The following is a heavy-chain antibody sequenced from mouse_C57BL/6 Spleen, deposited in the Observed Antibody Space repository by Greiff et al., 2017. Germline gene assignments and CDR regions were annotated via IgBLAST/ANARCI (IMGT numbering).Heavy chain of an antibody. CDR3: AKNRGSTGTGAMDY. V-gene: IGHV2-5*01. J-gene: IGHJ4*01. CDR1: GFSLTSYG. CDR2: IWRGGST. D-gene: IGHD4-1*02. Sequence: QVQLKQSGPGLVQPSQSLSITCTVSGFSLTSYGVHWVRQSPGQGLEWLGVIWRGGSTDYNAAFMSRLSITKDNSKSQVFCKMNSLQADDTAIYYCAKNRGSTGTGAMDYWGQGTSVTVSS.